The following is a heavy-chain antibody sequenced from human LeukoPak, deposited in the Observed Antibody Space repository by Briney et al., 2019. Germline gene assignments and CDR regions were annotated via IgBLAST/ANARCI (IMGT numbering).Heavy chain of an antibody. CDR2: INPNTGGT. V-gene: IGHV1-2*02. CDR1: GYTFTDYY. CDR3: TRVSIAWSNLYYDF. J-gene: IGHJ4*02. D-gene: IGHD1-14*01. Sequence: PVAPVKVSCKASGYTFTDYYIHWVRQAPGQGLEWMGRINPNTGGTNYAQKFQGRVTMTGDTSINTASMGLTSLTSGDTAIYYCTRVSIAWSNLYYDFWGQGTLVTVSS.